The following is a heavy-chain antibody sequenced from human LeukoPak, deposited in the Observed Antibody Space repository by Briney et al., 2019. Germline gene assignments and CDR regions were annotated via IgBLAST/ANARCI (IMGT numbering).Heavy chain of an antibody. CDR3: ARALYYGSGSYLVDY. D-gene: IGHD3-10*01. CDR1: GGSFSGYY. CDR2: INHSGST. V-gene: IGHV4-34*01. Sequence: SETLSLTCAVYGGSFSGYYWSWIRQPPGKGREGIGEINHSGSTNYNPSLKSRVTISVDTSKNQFSLKLSSVTAADTAVYYCARALYYGSGSYLVDYWGQGTLVTVSS. J-gene: IGHJ4*02.